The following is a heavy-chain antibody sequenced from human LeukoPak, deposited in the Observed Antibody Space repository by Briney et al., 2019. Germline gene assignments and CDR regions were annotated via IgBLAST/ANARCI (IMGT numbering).Heavy chain of an antibody. J-gene: IGHJ4*02. Sequence: GSLRLSCAASGFTFSDYYMSWLRQAPGKGLEWIGSIYHSGSTYYNPSLKSRVTISVDTSKNHFSLKLSSVTAADTAVYYCARGGKVQATIDYWGQGTLVTVSS. CDR3: ARGGKVQATIDY. V-gene: IGHV4-38-2*01. CDR1: GFTFSDYY. CDR2: IYHSGST. D-gene: IGHD4-23*01.